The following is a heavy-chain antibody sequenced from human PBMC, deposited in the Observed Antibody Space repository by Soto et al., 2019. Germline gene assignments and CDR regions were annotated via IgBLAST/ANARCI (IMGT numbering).Heavy chain of an antibody. CDR3: ARDRPRIAAAGTVAAFDI. V-gene: IGHV1-18*01. D-gene: IGHD6-13*01. CDR2: ISAYNGNT. J-gene: IGHJ3*02. CDR1: GYTFTSYG. Sequence: ASVKVSCKASGYTFTSYGISWVRQAPGQGLEWMGWISAYNGNTNYAQKLQGRVTMTTDTSTSTAYMELRSLRSDDTAVYYCARDRPRIAAAGTVAAFDIWGQGTMVTVSS.